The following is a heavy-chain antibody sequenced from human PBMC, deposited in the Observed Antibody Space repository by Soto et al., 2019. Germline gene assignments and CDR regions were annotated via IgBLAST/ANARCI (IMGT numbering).Heavy chain of an antibody. D-gene: IGHD3-22*01. V-gene: IGHV3-21*01. Sequence: GESXRLSCSSSVFTFIIYSMNWFRHAPGKGLEWVSSISSSSSYIYYADSVKGRLNISRDNAKNSLYLQMKSLRAEDTAVYYCARVDSSNTGGAFDIWGQGTMV. CDR1: VFTFIIYS. J-gene: IGHJ3*02. CDR2: ISSSSSYI. CDR3: ARVDSSNTGGAFDI.